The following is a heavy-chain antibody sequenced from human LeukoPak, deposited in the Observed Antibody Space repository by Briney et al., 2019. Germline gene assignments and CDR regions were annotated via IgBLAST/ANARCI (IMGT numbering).Heavy chain of an antibody. V-gene: IGHV1-69*13. CDR2: IIPIFGTA. D-gene: IGHD1-26*01. CDR3: ARERNSGSPRPFDY. J-gene: IGHJ4*02. Sequence: SVKVSCKASGGTFSSYAISWVRQAPGQGLEWMGGIIPIFGTANYAQKFQGRVTITADESTSTAYMELSSLRSEDTAVYYCARERNSGSPRPFDYWGQGTLVTVSS. CDR1: GGTFSSYA.